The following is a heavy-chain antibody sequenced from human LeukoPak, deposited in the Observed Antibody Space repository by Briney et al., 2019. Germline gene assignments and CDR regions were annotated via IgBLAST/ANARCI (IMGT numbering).Heavy chain of an antibody. V-gene: IGHV3-30-3*01. D-gene: IGHD3-22*01. CDR1: GFTFSSYA. Sequence: GGSLRLSCAASGFTFSSYAMHWVRQAPGKGLEWVAVISYDGSNKYYADSVKGRFTIFRDNSKNTLYLQMNSLRAEDTAVYYCARGSHYYDSSGYYSHFDYWGQGTLVTVSS. J-gene: IGHJ4*02. CDR3: ARGSHYYDSSGYYSHFDY. CDR2: ISYDGSNK.